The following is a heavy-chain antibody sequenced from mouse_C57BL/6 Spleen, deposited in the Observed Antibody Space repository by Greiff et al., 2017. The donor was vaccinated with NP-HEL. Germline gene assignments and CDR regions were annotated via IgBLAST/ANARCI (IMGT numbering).Heavy chain of an antibody. V-gene: IGHV7-3*01. J-gene: IGHJ4*01. D-gene: IGHD2-3*01. CDR3: ARYGYYPFAMDY. Sequence: EVQLQESGGGLVQPGGSLSLSCAASGFTFTAYYMSWVRQPPGKALELLGFIRNKANGYTTESTASVQGRFTISRDKSQSILYLQMNALRAEDSATNYCARYGYYPFAMDYWGQGTSVTVSS. CDR1: GFTFTAYY. CDR2: IRNKANGYTT.